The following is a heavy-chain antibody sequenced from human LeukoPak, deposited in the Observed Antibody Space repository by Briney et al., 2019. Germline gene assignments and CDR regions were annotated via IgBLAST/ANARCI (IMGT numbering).Heavy chain of an antibody. CDR1: GFTFSNFW. CDR3: ARLREIPVFGVVTKSTSYFDY. V-gene: IGHV3-7*01. J-gene: IGHJ4*02. Sequence: PGGSLRLSCAASGFTFSNFWMSWVRQAPGRGLEWVATIRQDGSQKYYVDSVKGRFTISRDNAKNSLYLQMNSLRAEDTAVYYCARLREIPVFGVVTKSTSYFDYWGQGTLVTVSS. CDR2: IRQDGSQK. D-gene: IGHD3-3*01.